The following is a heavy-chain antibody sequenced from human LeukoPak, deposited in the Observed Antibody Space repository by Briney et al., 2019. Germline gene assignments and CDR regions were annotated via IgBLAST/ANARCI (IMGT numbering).Heavy chain of an antibody. Sequence: PGRSLRLSCAASGFTFSSYSMHWVRQAPGKGLEWLSVISYDGSSKYFADSVKGRFTISRDNSENTLYLQLNSLRAEDTAVYYCARDEFKLRYFDWPGGSLAFDIWGQGTMVTVSS. D-gene: IGHD3-9*01. V-gene: IGHV3-30-3*01. CDR2: ISYDGSSK. CDR1: GFTFSSYS. J-gene: IGHJ3*02. CDR3: ARDEFKLRYFDWPGGSLAFDI.